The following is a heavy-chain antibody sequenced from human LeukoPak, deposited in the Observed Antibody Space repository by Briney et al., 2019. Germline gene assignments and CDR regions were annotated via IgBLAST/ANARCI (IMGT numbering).Heavy chain of an antibody. D-gene: IGHD2-2*01. CDR1: GFTFSSYA. CDR3: AKDCRRYCSSTSGMN. V-gene: IGHV3-23*01. CDR2: ISGSGGST. J-gene: IGHJ4*02. Sequence: LPGGSLRLSCAASGFTFSSYAMSWVRQAPGKGLEWVSAISGSGGSTYYADSVKGRFTISRDNSKNTLYLQMNSLRAEDTAVYYCAKDCRRYCSSTSGMNWGQGTLVTVSS.